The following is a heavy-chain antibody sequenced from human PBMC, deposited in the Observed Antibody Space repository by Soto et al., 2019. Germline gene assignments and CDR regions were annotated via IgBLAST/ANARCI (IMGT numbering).Heavy chain of an antibody. CDR2: INAANGDT. D-gene: IGHD6-13*01. CDR3: VRRNVSATGIDWFDP. Sequence: ASVKVSCKASGYTFTSYGIHWVRQAPGQRLEWMGWINAANGDTKYSPKFQDRVTITRDTSASTAYMELSSLRSEDTAVYYCVRRNVSATGIDWFDPWGQGNLVTVSS. V-gene: IGHV1-3*01. CDR1: GYTFTSYG. J-gene: IGHJ5*02.